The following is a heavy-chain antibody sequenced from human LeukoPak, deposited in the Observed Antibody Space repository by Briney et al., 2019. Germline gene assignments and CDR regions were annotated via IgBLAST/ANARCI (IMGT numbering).Heavy chain of an antibody. J-gene: IGHJ4*02. V-gene: IGHV4-39*01. CDR2: IYYSGST. CDR1: GGSISSSSYY. CDR3: ARQRADIVSFFDY. D-gene: IGHD5/OR15-5a*01. Sequence: DPSETLSLTCIVSGGSISSSSYYWGWIRQPPGKGLEWIGSIYYSGSTDYNPSLKSRITISVDTSKTQFSLKLSSVTAADTAVYFSARQRADIVSFFDYWGQGTLVTVSS.